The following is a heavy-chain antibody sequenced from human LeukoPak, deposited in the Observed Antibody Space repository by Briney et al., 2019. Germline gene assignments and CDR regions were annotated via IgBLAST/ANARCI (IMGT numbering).Heavy chain of an antibody. CDR3: ARDSGSGWYPGY. Sequence: SVKVSCKASGGTFSSYAISWVRQAPGQGLEWMGRIIPILGIANYAQKFQGRVTITADKSTSTAYMELSSLRSEDTAVYYCARDSGSGWYPGYWGQGTLVTVSS. D-gene: IGHD6-19*01. CDR1: GGTFSSYA. V-gene: IGHV1-69*04. CDR2: IIPILGIA. J-gene: IGHJ4*02.